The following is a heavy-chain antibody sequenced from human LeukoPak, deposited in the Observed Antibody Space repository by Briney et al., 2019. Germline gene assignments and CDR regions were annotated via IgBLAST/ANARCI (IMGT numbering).Heavy chain of an antibody. CDR1: GGSFSGYY. CDR3: ARDNARRGLLWFGEYHYFDY. CDR2: INHSGST. D-gene: IGHD3-10*01. J-gene: IGHJ4*02. Sequence: SETLSLTCAVYGGSFSGYYWSWIRQPPGKGLEWIGEINHSGSTNYNPSLKSRVTISVDTSKNQFSLKLSSVTAADTAVYYCARDNARRGLLWFGEYHYFDYWGQGTLVTVSS. V-gene: IGHV4-34*01.